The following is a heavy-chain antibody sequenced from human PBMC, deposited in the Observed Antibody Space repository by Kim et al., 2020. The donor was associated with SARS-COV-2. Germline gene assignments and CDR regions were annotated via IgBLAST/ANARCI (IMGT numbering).Heavy chain of an antibody. Sequence: SETLSLTCTVSGGSISSSSYYWGWIRQPPGKGLEWIGSIYYSGSTYYNPSLKSRVTISVDTSKNQFSLKLSSVTAADTAVYYCASLRPVAGICWGQGTLVTVSS. CDR2: IYYSGST. CDR1: GGSISSSSYY. CDR3: ASLRPVAGIC. D-gene: IGHD6-19*01. V-gene: IGHV4-39*01. J-gene: IGHJ4*02.